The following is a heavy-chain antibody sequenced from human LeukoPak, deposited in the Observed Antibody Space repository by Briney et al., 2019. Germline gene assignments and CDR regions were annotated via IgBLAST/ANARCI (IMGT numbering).Heavy chain of an antibody. CDR1: GFTVSSKY. CDR2: IYSGDKT. V-gene: IGHV3-66*01. CDR3: ARDLYDSSGYQRGYFQH. Sequence: PGGSLRLFCAASGFTVSSKYMSWVRQAPGKGLEWVSVIYSGDKTYYADSVKGRFTISRDNSKNTLDLQMNSLRAEDTAVYYCARDLYDSSGYQRGYFQHWGQGTLVTVSS. D-gene: IGHD3-22*01. J-gene: IGHJ1*01.